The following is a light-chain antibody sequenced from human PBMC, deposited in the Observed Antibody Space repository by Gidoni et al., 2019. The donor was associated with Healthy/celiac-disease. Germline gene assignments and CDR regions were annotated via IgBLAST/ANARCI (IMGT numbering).Light chain of an antibody. J-gene: IGLJ1*01. CDR1: SSNIGAGYD. CDR2: GNS. CDR3: QSYDSSLSGSYV. V-gene: IGLV1-40*01. Sequence: QSVLTQPPSVSVAPGPRVTISCTGSSSNIGAGYDVHWYQQLPGTAPKLLIYGNSTRPSGVPDGFSGSKSGTSASLAITGLQAEDEADYYCQSYDSSLSGSYVFGTGTKVTVL.